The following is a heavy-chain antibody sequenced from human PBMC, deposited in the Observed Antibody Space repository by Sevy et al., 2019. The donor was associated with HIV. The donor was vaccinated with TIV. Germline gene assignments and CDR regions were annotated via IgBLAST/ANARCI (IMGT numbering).Heavy chain of an antibody. CDR2: IGSSGSNV. Sequence: SLKISCAASGFIFSSYEMSWVRQAPGKGLEWISYIGSSGSNVYHADSVKGRFTISRDNAQNSLYLQMNSLRVEDTAVYYCNRITLQGEDAFDLWGQGTMVTVSS. V-gene: IGHV3-48*03. D-gene: IGHD3-10*01. CDR3: NRITLQGEDAFDL. CDR1: GFIFSSYE. J-gene: IGHJ3*01.